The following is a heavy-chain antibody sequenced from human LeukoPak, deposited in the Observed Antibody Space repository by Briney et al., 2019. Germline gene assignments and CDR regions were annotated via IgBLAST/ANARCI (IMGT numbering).Heavy chain of an antibody. CDR1: GFTFSSYA. V-gene: IGHV3-23*01. D-gene: IGHD2-2*01. CDR2: ISGSGGST. J-gene: IGHJ4*02. CDR3: AKDFSVFGSTTSGEDY. Sequence: PGGSLRLSCAASGFTFSSYAMSWVRQAPGKGLEWVSAISGSGGSTYYADSVKGRFTISRDNSKNTLYLQMNSLRAEDTAVYYCAKDFSVFGSTTSGEDYWGQGTLVTVSS.